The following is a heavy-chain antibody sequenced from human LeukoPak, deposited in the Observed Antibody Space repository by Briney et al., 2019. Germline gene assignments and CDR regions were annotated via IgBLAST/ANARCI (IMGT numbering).Heavy chain of an antibody. CDR3: ARAGISGWAYYFDY. Sequence: GGSLRLCCAASGFTFSSYWMSWVRPAPGKGLEWVANIKQDGSEKYYVDSVKGRFTISRDNAKNSLYLQMNSLRAEDTAVYYCARAGISGWAYYFDYWGQGTLVTVSS. CDR2: IKQDGSEK. CDR1: GFTFSSYW. J-gene: IGHJ4*02. D-gene: IGHD3-3*02. V-gene: IGHV3-7*01.